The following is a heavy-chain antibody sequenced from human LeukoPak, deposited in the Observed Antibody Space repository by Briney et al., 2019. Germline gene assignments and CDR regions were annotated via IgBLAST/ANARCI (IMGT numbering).Heavy chain of an antibody. CDR2: ISSSSSYT. Sequence: GGSLRLSCAASGFTFSSYSMNWVRQAPGKGLEWVSPISSSSSYTYYADSVKGRFTISRDNAKNSLYLQMNSLRAEDTAVYYCARVAISGSYPIFDYWGQGTLVTVSS. CDR1: GFTFSSYS. V-gene: IGHV3-21*01. D-gene: IGHD1-26*01. J-gene: IGHJ4*02. CDR3: ARVAISGSYPIFDY.